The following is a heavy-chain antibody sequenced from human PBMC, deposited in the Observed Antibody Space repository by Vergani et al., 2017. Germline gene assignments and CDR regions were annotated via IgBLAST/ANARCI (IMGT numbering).Heavy chain of an antibody. Sequence: QVQLQQWGPGLLKPSETLSLTCAVYGGSLSGYYWSWIRLAPGKGLEWIGEINNSGTINYNPTLKSPFNVSIDTSRDHFSLKLRSVSAADTAVYFCARRAERWETLLRDDFDVWGQGTFVTVSP. V-gene: IGHV4-34*01. J-gene: IGHJ3*01. CDR3: ARRAERWETLLRDDFDV. CDR2: INNSGTI. CDR1: GGSLSGYY. D-gene: IGHD1-26*01.